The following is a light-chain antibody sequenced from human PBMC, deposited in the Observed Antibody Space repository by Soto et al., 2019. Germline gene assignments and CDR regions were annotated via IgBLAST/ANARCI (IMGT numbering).Light chain of an antibody. Sequence: DIQMTQSPSTLSASVGDRVTITCRASQSISKWLVWYHQKPGKAPNLLIYDASSLESGVPSRFSGSGSGTESTLTISSLQPDDFATYYCQQYNDYPRTFGQGTKVDIK. J-gene: IGKJ1*01. CDR2: DAS. CDR1: QSISKW. V-gene: IGKV1-5*01. CDR3: QQYNDYPRT.